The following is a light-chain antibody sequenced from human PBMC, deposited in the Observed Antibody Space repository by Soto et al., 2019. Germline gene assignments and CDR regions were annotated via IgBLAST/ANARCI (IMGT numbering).Light chain of an antibody. CDR1: HGINSR. CDR2: DTS. Sequence: DIQITQSPSSVCAFVVDTVAITCLASHGINSRLGWYQQKPGKAPKLLIYDTSTLQNGVSSRFSGSGFGTDFTLSISSLQPEDFATYFCQQTNGFPLTFGGGTKVDIK. CDR3: QQTNGFPLT. V-gene: IGKV1D-12*01. J-gene: IGKJ4*01.